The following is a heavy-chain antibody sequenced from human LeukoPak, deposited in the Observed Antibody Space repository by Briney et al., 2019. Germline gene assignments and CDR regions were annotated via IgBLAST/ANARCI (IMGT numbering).Heavy chain of an antibody. CDR3: TRNYCSSTSCYKRYFDY. D-gene: IGHD2-2*02. J-gene: IGHJ4*02. Sequence: RSSETLSLTCTVSGGSISSGGYYWSWIRQHPGKGLEWIGYISYTGSTYYNPSLKSRVIISVDTSKTQFSLMLSSVTAADTAVYYCTRNYCSSTSCYKRYFDYWGQGTLVTISS. CDR1: GGSISSGGYY. CDR2: ISYTGST. V-gene: IGHV4-31*03.